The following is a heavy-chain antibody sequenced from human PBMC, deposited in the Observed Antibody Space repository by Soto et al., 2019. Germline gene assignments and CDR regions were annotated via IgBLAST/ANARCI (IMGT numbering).Heavy chain of an antibody. D-gene: IGHD2-2*01. CDR2: IWYDGSNK. Sequence: SGGSLRLSCAASGFTVSSYGMHWVRQAPGKGLEWVAVIWYDGSNKYYADSVKGRFTISRDNSKNTLYLQMNSLRAEDTAVYYCARRGVVPAAIGGRKGKGYYYMDVWGKGTTVTVSS. J-gene: IGHJ6*03. CDR1: GFTVSSYG. V-gene: IGHV3-33*01. CDR3: ARRGVVPAAIGGRKGKGYYYMDV.